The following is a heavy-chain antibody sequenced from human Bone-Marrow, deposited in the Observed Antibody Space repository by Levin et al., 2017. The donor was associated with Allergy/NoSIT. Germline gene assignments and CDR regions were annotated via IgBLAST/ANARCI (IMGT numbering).Heavy chain of an antibody. J-gene: IGHJ4*02. Sequence: GESLKISCAASGFTFSTYAMSWVRRAPGKGLEWVSVINYNGGRIYIADSVKGRFTISRDNSKNTVYLQMNSLRAEDTAVYYCAKDSTSGRSPVGGTHFDSWGQGTLVTVSS. CDR1: GFTFSTYA. D-gene: IGHD1-26*01. V-gene: IGHV3-23*01. CDR2: INYNGGRI. CDR3: AKDSTSGRSPVGGTHFDS.